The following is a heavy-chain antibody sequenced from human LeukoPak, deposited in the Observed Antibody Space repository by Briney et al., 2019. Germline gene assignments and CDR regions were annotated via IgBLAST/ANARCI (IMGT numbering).Heavy chain of an antibody. CDR1: GGTFSSYA. CDR3: AAEAAYYYDSRDAFDV. D-gene: IGHD3-22*01. V-gene: IGHV1-69*13. Sequence: ASVKVSCKASGGTFSSYAISWVRQAPGQGLEWMGGIIPIFGTANYAQKFQGRVTITADESTSTVYMELSSLRSEDTAVYYCAAEAAYYYDSRDAFDVWGQGTMVTVSS. J-gene: IGHJ3*01. CDR2: IIPIFGTA.